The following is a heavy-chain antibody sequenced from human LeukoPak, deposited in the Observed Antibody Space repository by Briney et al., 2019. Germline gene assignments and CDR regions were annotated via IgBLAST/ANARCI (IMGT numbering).Heavy chain of an antibody. CDR3: ARHASVLRTGNFDY. Sequence: SETLSLTCTVSGGSISSSSYYWGWIRQPPGKGLEWIGSIYYSGSTYYNPSLKSRVTISVDTSKNQFSLKLSSVTAADTAVYYCARHASVLRTGNFDYWGQGTLVTVSS. J-gene: IGHJ4*02. D-gene: IGHD1-14*01. CDR1: GGSISSSSYY. V-gene: IGHV4-39*01. CDR2: IYYSGST.